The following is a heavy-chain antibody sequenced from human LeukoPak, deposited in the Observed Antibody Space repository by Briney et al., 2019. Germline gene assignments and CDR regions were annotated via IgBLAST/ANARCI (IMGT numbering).Heavy chain of an antibody. CDR3: ARDSCGTCFLPTPDY. J-gene: IGHJ4*02. V-gene: IGHV3-30-3*01. CDR1: GFTFSTYA. Sequence: PGGSLRLSCAASGFTFSTYAIHWVRQAPGKGLEWVAIISYDGGTKYYADSVKGRFTLSRDNSKNTLYLQMNSLRPEDAAVYYCARDSCGTCFLPTPDYWGQGTLVTVSS. D-gene: IGHD2-15*01. CDR2: ISYDGGTK.